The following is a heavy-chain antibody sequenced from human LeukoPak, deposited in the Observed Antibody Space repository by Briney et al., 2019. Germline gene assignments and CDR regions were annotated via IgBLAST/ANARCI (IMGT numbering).Heavy chain of an antibody. Sequence: GGSLRLSCAASGFTFSSYAMSWVRQAPGKGLEWVSAISGSGGSTYYADSVKGRFTISRDNSKNTLYLQMNSLRAEDTAVYYCGWFGELYYNGMDVWGQGTTVTVSS. D-gene: IGHD3-10*01. CDR1: GFTFSSYA. CDR3: GWFGELYYNGMDV. CDR2: ISGSGGST. J-gene: IGHJ6*02. V-gene: IGHV3-23*01.